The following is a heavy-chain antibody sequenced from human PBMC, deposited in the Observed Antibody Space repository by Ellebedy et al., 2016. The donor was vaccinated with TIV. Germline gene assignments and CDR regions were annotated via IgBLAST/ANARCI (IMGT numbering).Heavy chain of an antibody. CDR1: GFTFSSYA. V-gene: IGHV3-23*01. J-gene: IGHJ6*02. Sequence: GESLKISXAASGFTFSSYAMSWVRQAPGKGLEWVSAISGSGGSTYYADSVKGRFTISRDNAKNSLYLQMNSLRAEDTAVYYCARDHSVATIRHYYYGMDVWGQGTTVTVSS. CDR3: ARDHSVATIRHYYYGMDV. CDR2: ISGSGGST. D-gene: IGHD5-12*01.